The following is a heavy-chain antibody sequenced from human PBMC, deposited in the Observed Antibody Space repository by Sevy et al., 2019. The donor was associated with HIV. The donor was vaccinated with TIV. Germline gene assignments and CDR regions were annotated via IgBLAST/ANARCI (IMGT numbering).Heavy chain of an antibody. Sequence: ASVKVSCKASGYTFTSYAMHWVRQAPGQRLEWMGWINAGNGNTKYSQKFQGRVTITRETSASTAYMELSSLRSEDTAVYYCARDSYSSGWYGDDAFDIWGQGTMVTVSS. CDR3: ARDSYSSGWYGDDAFDI. CDR1: GYTFTSYA. CDR2: INAGNGNT. J-gene: IGHJ3*02. V-gene: IGHV1-3*01. D-gene: IGHD6-19*01.